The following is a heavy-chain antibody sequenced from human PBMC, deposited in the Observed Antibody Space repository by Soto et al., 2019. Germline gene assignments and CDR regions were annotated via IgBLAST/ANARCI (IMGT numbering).Heavy chain of an antibody. CDR3: FFQAEDGIRDVRSVSAFLMNRSSDL. Sequence: LGKGLEWVSAISGSGGSTYYPDPVKGRFTISRDNSKNTLYPQMNSLRAEDTAVYFFFFQAEDGIRDVRSVSAFLMNRSSDL. D-gene: IGHD3-10*02. J-gene: IGHJ2*01. V-gene: IGHV3-23*01. CDR2: ISGSGGST.